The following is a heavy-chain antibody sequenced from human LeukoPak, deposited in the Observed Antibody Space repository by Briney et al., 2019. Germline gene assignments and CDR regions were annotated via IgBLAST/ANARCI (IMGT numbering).Heavy chain of an antibody. D-gene: IGHD2-15*01. Sequence: ASVKVSCKASGYTFTGYYMHWVRQAPGQGLEWMGWVNPNSGGTNYAQKFQGRVTMTRDTSISTAYMELSRLRSDDTAVYYCARAPDCSGGRCYIRFDYWAREPWSPSPQ. J-gene: IGHJ4*02. CDR2: VNPNSGGT. CDR3: ARAPDCSGGRCYIRFDY. CDR1: GYTFTGYY. V-gene: IGHV1-2*02.